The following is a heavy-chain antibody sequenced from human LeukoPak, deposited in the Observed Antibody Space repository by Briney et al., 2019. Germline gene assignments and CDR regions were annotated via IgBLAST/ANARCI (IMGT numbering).Heavy chain of an antibody. J-gene: IGHJ4*02. CDR3: ARGVWWPHSGLDY. V-gene: IGHV1-18*01. CDR1: GYXFSSYG. D-gene: IGHD4/OR15-4a*01. CDR2: ISADNGNT. Sequence: ASVKVSCKASGYXFSSYGISWVRQAPGQGLEWMGGISADNGNTKYADKLQGRATMTTDTSTTTAYMELRSLRSDDTAVYYCARGVWWPHSGLDYWGQGTLVTVSS.